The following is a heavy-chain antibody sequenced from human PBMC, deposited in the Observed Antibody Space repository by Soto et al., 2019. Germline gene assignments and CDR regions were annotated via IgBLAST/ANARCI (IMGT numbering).Heavy chain of an antibody. CDR3: ARVGVGVYYFDY. CDR1: EFTFSSYW. J-gene: IGHJ4*02. V-gene: IGHV3-74*01. CDR2: INSDGGTT. Sequence: EVQLVESGGNLVQPGGSLRLSCAASEFTFSSYWMHWVRQAPGKGLGWVSRINSDGGTTSYADSVKGRFTISRDNAKSALCLQMNSLRAEDTAVYYCARVGVGVYYFDYWGQGTLVTVSS. D-gene: IGHD1-26*01.